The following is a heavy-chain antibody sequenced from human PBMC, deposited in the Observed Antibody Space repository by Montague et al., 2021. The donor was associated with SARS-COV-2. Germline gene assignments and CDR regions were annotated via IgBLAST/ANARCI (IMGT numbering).Heavy chain of an antibody. J-gene: IGHJ6*02. CDR2: IYYSGST. CDR3: AAGRVVNDGEWNYSYYYYGMDV. V-gene: IGHV4-30-4*08. Sequence: TLSLTCTVSGGSISSGDYYWTWIRQPPGKGLEWIGYIYYSGSTNYNPSLRSRVTISIDTSKNQFSLKVSSVTAADTAVYYCAAGRVVNDGEWNYSYYYYGMDVWGQGTTVTVSS. D-gene: IGHD1-7*01. CDR1: GGSISSGDYY.